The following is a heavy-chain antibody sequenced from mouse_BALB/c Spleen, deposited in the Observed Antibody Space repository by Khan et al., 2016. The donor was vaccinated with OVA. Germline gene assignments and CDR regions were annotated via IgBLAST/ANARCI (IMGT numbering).Heavy chain of an antibody. CDR2: INTYTGEP. CDR1: GYTFTNYG. V-gene: IGHV9-1*02. J-gene: IGHJ1*01. CDR3: ARGASYWYFDV. Sequence: QIQLVQSGPELKKPGETVKISCKASGYTFTNYGMNWVKQAPGKGLKWMGWINTYTGEPTYTGDFKGRFAFSLVTSARPAYLQINTLKNADMATYFCARGASYWYFDVWGAGTTVTVAS.